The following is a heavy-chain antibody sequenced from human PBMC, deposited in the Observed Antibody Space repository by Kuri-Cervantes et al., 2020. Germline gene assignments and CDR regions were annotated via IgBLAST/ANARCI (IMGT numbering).Heavy chain of an antibody. CDR2: IWYDGSNK. CDR3: ARDLGLGYSSGWYAGYGMDV. CDR1: GFTFSSYG. Sequence: GGSLRLSCAASGFTFSSYGMHWVRQAPGKGLEWVAVIWYDGSNKYYADSVKGRFTISRDNSKNTLYLQMNSLRAEDTAVYYCARDLGLGYSSGWYAGYGMDVWGQGTTVTVSS. J-gene: IGHJ6*02. V-gene: IGHV3-33*01. D-gene: IGHD6-19*01.